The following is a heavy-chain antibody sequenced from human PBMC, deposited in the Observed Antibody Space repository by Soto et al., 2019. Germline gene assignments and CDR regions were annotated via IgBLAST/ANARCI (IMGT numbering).Heavy chain of an antibody. CDR1: GYSVSSRSYF. D-gene: IGHD2-15*01. CDR2: IYYNGST. V-gene: IGHV4-39*01. CDR3: ARQRVIPGTPTNWFDP. Sequence: SETLSLTCTVSGYSVSSRSYFWGWIRQPPGKGLEWIGTIYYNGSTYYNPSLKSRVTLSVDTSKNQFSLKLTSVTASDTALYYCARQRVIPGTPTNWFDPWGQGTLVT. J-gene: IGHJ5*02.